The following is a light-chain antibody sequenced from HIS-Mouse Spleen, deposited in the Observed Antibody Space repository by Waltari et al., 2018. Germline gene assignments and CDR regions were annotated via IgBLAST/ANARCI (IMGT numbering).Light chain of an antibody. CDR3: QSYDSSLSGVV. J-gene: IGLJ2*01. CDR2: GNS. Sequence: QSVLTQPPSASGAPGQRVTIPCTGHSPNIGAGYAVHGYQQLPGTAPKLLIYGNSNRPSGVPDRFSGSKSGTSASLAITGLQAEDEADYYCQSYDSSLSGVVFGGGTKLTVL. V-gene: IGLV1-40*01. CDR1: SPNIGAGYA.